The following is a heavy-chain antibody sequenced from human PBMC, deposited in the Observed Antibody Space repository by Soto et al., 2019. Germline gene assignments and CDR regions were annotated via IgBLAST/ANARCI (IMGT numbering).Heavy chain of an antibody. J-gene: IGHJ5*02. CDR1: GGSFSGYY. D-gene: IGHD6-6*01. Sequence: SETLSLSCAVYGGSFSGYYWSWIRQPPGKGLEWIGEINHSGSTNYNPSLKSRVTISVDTSKNQFSLKLSSVTAADTAVYYCARDEYRAPRPNLNWFDPWGQGTLVT. V-gene: IGHV4-34*01. CDR2: INHSGST. CDR3: ARDEYRAPRPNLNWFDP.